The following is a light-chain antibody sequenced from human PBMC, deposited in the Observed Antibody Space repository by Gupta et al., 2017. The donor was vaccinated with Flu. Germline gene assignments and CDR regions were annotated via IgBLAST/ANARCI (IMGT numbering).Light chain of an antibody. V-gene: IGLV1-51*02. CDR2: END. CDR1: SSNIGNNY. CDR3: GTWDSSLSAGRV. J-gene: IGLJ3*02. Sequence: SSNIGNNYVSWYQQLTGTAPTLLIYENDKRPSGIPDRFSGSKSGTSATLGITGLQTGDEADYYCGTWDSSLSAGRVFGGGTKLTVL.